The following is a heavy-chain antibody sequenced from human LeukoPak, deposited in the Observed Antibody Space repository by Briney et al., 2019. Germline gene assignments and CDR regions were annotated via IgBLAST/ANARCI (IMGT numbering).Heavy chain of an antibody. Sequence: GGSLRLSCAASGFTFSTYRMNWVRQAPGKGLEWVSHISSSGGTIYYADSLKGRFTVSRDNAKDSLYLQMNSLRAEDTAVYYCARDYKEVGGDYWGQGTLVTVSS. CDR3: ARDYKEVGGDY. J-gene: IGHJ4*02. CDR1: GFTFSTYR. D-gene: IGHD3-10*01. V-gene: IGHV3-48*01. CDR2: ISSSGGTI.